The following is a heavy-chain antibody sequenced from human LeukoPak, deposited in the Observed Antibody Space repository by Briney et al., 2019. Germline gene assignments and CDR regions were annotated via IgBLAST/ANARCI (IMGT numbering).Heavy chain of an antibody. J-gene: IGHJ4*02. Sequence: PGGSLRLSCAASGFTFSSYSMNWVRQAPGKGLEWVSYISSSSSTIYYADSVRGRFTISRDNAKNSLYLQMNSLRAEDTAVYYCARDLPYYDRGEVYFDYWGQGTLVTVSS. CDR1: GFTFSSYS. D-gene: IGHD3-22*01. CDR3: ARDLPYYDRGEVYFDY. V-gene: IGHV3-48*01. CDR2: ISSSSSTI.